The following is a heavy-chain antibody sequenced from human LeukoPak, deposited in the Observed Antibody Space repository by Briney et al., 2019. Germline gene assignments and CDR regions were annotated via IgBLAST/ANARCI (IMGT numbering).Heavy chain of an antibody. CDR1: GFTFSHYS. V-gene: IGHV3-21*01. D-gene: IGHD6-19*01. CDR3: ARDGSIAVKNWFDP. Sequence: PGGSLRLSCAASGFTFSHYSMNWVRQAPGKGLEWVSSISSNSKYIYYADSVKGRFTISRDNAKNSLYLQMNTLRAEDTAVYYCARDGSIAVKNWFDPWGQGTLVTVSS. CDR2: ISSNSKYI. J-gene: IGHJ5*02.